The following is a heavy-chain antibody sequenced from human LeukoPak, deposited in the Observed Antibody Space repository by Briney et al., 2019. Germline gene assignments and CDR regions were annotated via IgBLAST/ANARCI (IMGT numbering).Heavy chain of an antibody. CDR2: IYYNGNT. Sequence: SETLSLTCSVSDGSINSYYWNWIRRPPGKGLEWIGYIYYNGNTNYSPTLKSRVTMSVDTSKNLFSLKVSSVTAADTAVYYCARGRSNYYGMDVWGQGTTVTVSS. CDR3: ARGRSNYYGMDV. CDR1: DGSINSYY. D-gene: IGHD1-26*01. J-gene: IGHJ6*02. V-gene: IGHV4-59*01.